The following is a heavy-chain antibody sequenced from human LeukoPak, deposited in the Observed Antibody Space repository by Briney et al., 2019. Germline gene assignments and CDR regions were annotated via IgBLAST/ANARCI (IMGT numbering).Heavy chain of an antibody. D-gene: IGHD3-22*01. Sequence: GGSLRLSCAASGFTFSSYAMSWVRQAPGKGLEWVSAISGSGGSTYYADSVKGRFTISRDNSKNTLYLQMNSLRAEDTAVYYCAKDPGGITMIVVVIDAFDIWGQGTMVTVSS. J-gene: IGHJ3*02. V-gene: IGHV3-23*01. CDR2: ISGSGGST. CDR1: GFTFSSYA. CDR3: AKDPGGITMIVVVIDAFDI.